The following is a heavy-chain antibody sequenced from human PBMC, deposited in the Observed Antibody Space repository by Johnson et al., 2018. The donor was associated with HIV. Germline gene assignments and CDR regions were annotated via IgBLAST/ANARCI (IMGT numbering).Heavy chain of an antibody. J-gene: IGHJ3*02. V-gene: IGHV3-15*01. CDR3: TTDYHAVFGGFDI. Sequence: MQLVESGGGLVKSGGSLRLSCAASGLTFKNVWMSWVRQAPGKGLEWVGRIKTKPDGGTTDYAAPVKGRFTISRDDSKDTLYLQMSSLKTDDTAVYYCTTDYHAVFGGFDIWGQGTMVTVSS. CDR2: IKTKPDGGTT. CDR1: GLTFKNVW. D-gene: IGHD4-23*01.